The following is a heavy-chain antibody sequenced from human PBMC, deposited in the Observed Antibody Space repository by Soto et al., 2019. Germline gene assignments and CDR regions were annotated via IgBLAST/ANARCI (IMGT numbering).Heavy chain of an antibody. J-gene: IGHJ4*02. CDR2: ISWNSGSI. CDR1: GFTFDDYA. Sequence: EVQLVESGGGLVQPGRSLRLSCASSGFTFDDYAMHGVMQAPGKGLEWVSGISWNSGSIGYADSVKGRFTISRDNAKNSLYLQMTSLRAEDTALYYCAKDIGYSSGQTFDYWGQGTLVTVSS. D-gene: IGHD6-19*01. CDR3: AKDIGYSSGQTFDY. V-gene: IGHV3-9*01.